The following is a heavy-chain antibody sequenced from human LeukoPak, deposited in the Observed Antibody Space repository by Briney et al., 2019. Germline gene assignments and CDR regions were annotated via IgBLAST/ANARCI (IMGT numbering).Heavy chain of an antibody. CDR1: GYTFTSYY. V-gene: IGHV1-46*01. CDR2: INPSGGST. Sequence: ASVKVSCKASGYTFTSYYMHWVRQAPGQGLEWMGIINPSGGSTSYAQKFQGRVTMTRDMSTSTVYMELSSLRSEDTAVYYCARLIVVPMVPTFVRYFDPWGQGTLVTVSP. J-gene: IGHJ5*02. D-gene: IGHD2-2*01. CDR3: ARLIVVPMVPTFVRYFDP.